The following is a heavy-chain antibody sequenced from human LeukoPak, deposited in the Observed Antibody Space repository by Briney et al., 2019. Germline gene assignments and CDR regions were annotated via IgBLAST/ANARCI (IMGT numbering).Heavy chain of an antibody. V-gene: IGHV3-73*01. CDR3: TKTGVRGYYYSGMDV. CDR2: IRSKVNNYAT. J-gene: IGHJ6*02. D-gene: IGHD7-27*01. CDR1: GFTFSGSS. Sequence: GGSLRLSCAASGFTFSGSSLHWVRQAPGKGLEWDGRIRSKVNNYATAYAAAVEGRFSISRDDSMNTTSLQMNNLKTEDTAVYYCTKTGVRGYYYSGMDVWGQGITVTVSS.